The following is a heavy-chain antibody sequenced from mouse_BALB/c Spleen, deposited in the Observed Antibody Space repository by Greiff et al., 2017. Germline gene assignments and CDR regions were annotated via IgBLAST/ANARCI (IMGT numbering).Heavy chain of an antibody. CDR3: ARGGEEDDFDY. V-gene: IGHV14-3*02. J-gene: IGHJ2*01. CDR2: IVPANGNT. Sequence: EVKLMESGAELVKPGASVKLSCTASGFNIKDTYMHWVKQRPEEGLEWIGRIVPANGNTKYDPKFQGKATITADTSSNTAYLQLSSLTSEDTAVYYCARGGEEDDFDYWGQGTTLTVSS. CDR1: GFNIKDTY.